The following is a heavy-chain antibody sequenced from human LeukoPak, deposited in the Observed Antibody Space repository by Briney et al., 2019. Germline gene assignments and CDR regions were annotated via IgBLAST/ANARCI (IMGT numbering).Heavy chain of an antibody. Sequence: GGSLRLSCAASGLTFSSYNMHWVRQAPGKGLEWVAVISYDGNNKYYADSVKGRFTISKDNSENTLYLQMNGLRAEDTAVYYCAKGYDYRSGAGSFDYWGQGTLVTVSS. CDR1: GLTFSSYN. CDR3: AKGYDYRSGAGSFDY. CDR2: ISYDGNNK. D-gene: IGHD3-10*01. V-gene: IGHV3-30*18. J-gene: IGHJ4*02.